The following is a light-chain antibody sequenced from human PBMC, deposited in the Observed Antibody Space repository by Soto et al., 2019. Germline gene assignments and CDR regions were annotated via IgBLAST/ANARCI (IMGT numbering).Light chain of an antibody. CDR3: QQRSNWPT. J-gene: IGKJ3*01. Sequence: DIVLPQSPATLSLSPGERATLSCRASRSVSSYLAWYQQKHGQAPRLLFYDASNRATGIPARFSGSGSGTDFTLTISCLEPEDFAGYYCQQRSNWPTFGPGTKVDI. CDR2: DAS. V-gene: IGKV3-11*01. CDR1: RSVSSY.